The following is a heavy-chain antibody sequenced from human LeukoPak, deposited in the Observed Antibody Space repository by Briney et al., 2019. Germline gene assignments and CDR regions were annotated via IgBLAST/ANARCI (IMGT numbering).Heavy chain of an antibody. CDR2: IYSSGST. CDR1: GVSISTYH. V-gene: IGHV4-4*07. Sequence: PSETLSLTCTVSGVSISTYHWSWIRQPAGKGLEWIGRIYSSGSTNYNPSLKSRVTMSVDTSRNQFSLKLSSGTAADTAVYYCARDYDKAFDYWGQGTLVTVSS. D-gene: IGHD3-9*01. CDR3: ARDYDKAFDY. J-gene: IGHJ4*02.